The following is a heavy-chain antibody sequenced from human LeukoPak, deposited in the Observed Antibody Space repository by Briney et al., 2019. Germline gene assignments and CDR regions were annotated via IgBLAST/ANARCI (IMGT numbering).Heavy chain of an antibody. Sequence: ASVKVSCKASGYTFTSYYMHWVRQAPGQGLEWMGIINPSGGSTSYAQKFQGRVTMTRDTSTSTVYMELSSLRSEDTAVYYCARETGVTYYYDSSGAFDIWPQGTMVTVSS. CDR1: GYTFTSYY. CDR2: INPSGGST. V-gene: IGHV1-46*01. J-gene: IGHJ3*02. D-gene: IGHD3-22*01. CDR3: ARETGVTYYYDSSGAFDI.